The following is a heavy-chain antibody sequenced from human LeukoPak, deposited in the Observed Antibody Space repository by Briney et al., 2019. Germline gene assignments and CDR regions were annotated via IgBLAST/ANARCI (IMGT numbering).Heavy chain of an antibody. CDR3: ARSGRYNSNDGRFVGYFDH. Sequence: SVKVSCKASGGTFSSYAISWVRQAPGQGLEWMGGIIPIFGTANYAQKFQGRVTITTDESTSTAYMELSSLRSEDTAVYYCARSGRYNSNDGRFVGYFDHWGQGTLVTVSS. CDR2: IIPIFGTA. CDR1: GGTFSSYA. V-gene: IGHV1-69*05. J-gene: IGHJ4*02. D-gene: IGHD1-20*01.